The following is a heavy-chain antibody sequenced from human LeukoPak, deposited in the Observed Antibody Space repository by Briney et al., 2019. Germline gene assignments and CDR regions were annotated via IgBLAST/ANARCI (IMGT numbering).Heavy chain of an antibody. D-gene: IGHD3-22*01. V-gene: IGHV4-4*07. Sequence: SETLSLTCTVSGGSISSYYWSWIRQPAGKGLEWIGRIYTSGSTNYNPSLKSRVTMSVDTSKNQFSLKLSSVTAADTAVYYCAREESRPPNLYDSSGYYDYYYMDVWGKGTTVTVSS. CDR2: IYTSGST. CDR1: GGSISSYY. CDR3: AREESRPPNLYDSSGYYDYYYMDV. J-gene: IGHJ6*03.